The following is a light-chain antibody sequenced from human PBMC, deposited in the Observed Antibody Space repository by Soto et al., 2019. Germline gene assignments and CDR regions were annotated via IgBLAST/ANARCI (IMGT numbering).Light chain of an antibody. CDR2: DTS. J-gene: IGKJ1*01. V-gene: IGKV3-15*01. CDR3: QEYIQWPPGM. CDR1: QFVSSR. Sequence: DIVVTQSPATLSASPGQRVTLSCRASQFVSSRLAWYRQRPGQVPRLLIYDTSTRAPGISARFSGSGSGTEFTLTVSSLQSEDFAVYYCQEYIQWPPGMFGPGTTVDIK.